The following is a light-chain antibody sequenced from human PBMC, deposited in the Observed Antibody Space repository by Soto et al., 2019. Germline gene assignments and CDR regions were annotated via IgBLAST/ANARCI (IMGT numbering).Light chain of an antibody. Sequence: EIVMTQSPATLSVSPGERATLSCRASQSVSRDLAWYQQKPGQAPRLLIRDASTRATGIPARFSGSGSGTEFTLTISSLQSEDFATYYCQKYNSAPYTFGQGTKLEIK. CDR3: QKYNSAPYT. CDR1: QSVSRD. CDR2: DAS. J-gene: IGKJ2*01. V-gene: IGKV3-15*01.